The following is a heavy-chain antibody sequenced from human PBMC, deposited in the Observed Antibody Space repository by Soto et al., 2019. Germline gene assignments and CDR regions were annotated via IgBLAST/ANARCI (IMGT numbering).Heavy chain of an antibody. J-gene: IGHJ5*02. CDR1: GGSISSYY. D-gene: IGHD4-17*01. CDR3: ARQKKYGDYPEWWFDP. Sequence: SETLSLTCTVSGGSISSYYWSWIRQPPGKGLEWIGYIYYSGSTNYNPSLKSRVTISVDTSKNQFSLKLSSVTAADTAVYYCARQKKYGDYPEWWFDPWGQGTLVTVSS. V-gene: IGHV4-59*08. CDR2: IYYSGST.